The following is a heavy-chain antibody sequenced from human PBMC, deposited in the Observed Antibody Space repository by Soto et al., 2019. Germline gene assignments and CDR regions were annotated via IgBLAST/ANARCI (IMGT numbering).Heavy chain of an antibody. CDR2: INESGKKT. Sequence: EVQLLESGGGLVQPGGSLRLSCEASGFTFKKYAMTWVRQAPGKGLEWVADINESGKKTNYAESVKGRFSISRDNSRNTRSLLMNSLRADDTAIYYCAKDRATIFGVVWKYGLDVWGQGTTVSVSS. CDR3: AKDRATIFGVVWKYGLDV. D-gene: IGHD3-3*01. V-gene: IGHV3-23*01. CDR1: GFTFKKYA. J-gene: IGHJ6*02.